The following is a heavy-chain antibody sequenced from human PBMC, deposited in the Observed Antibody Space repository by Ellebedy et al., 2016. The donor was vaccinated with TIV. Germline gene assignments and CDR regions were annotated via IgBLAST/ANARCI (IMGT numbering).Heavy chain of an antibody. CDR2: ISAYNGDT. CDR3: ARPRGGYWYFDL. D-gene: IGHD3-16*01. V-gene: IGHV1-18*01. Sequence: ASVKVSCKASGYTFATSGISWVRQAPGQRLEWIGWISAYNGDTNYAQNVQGRVTMTTDTSTSTAYLELRSLRSDDTAVYYCARPRGGYWYFDLWGRGTLVNVSS. J-gene: IGHJ2*01. CDR1: GYTFATSG.